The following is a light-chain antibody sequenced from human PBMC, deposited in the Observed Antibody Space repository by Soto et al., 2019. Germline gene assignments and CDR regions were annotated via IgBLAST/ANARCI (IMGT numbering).Light chain of an antibody. CDR2: LDT. V-gene: IGLV1-47*02. J-gene: IGLJ1*01. CDR1: SSNIGTFY. CDR3: AAWDDSLNAYV. Sequence: QSALTQPPSAASTPGQRVTLSCSGSSSNIGTFYVYWYQHLPGTAPRLLIYLDTQRPSGVPDRFSGSKSGTSASLAISGLRSEDEGNYYCAAWDDSLNAYVFGTGTKVIVL.